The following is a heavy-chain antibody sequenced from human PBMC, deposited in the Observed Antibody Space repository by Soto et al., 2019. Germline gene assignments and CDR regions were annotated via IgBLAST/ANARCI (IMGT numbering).Heavy chain of an antibody. CDR3: TTDPWHGMDV. J-gene: IGHJ6*02. CDR2: MKSKTDGGTT. Sequence: EVQLVESGGGLVKPGGSLRLSCAASGFSFSNAWMNWVRQTPGKGLEWVGRMKSKTDGGTTDYVAPVKGRFTISRDDSKHTLYLQMNSLKIEDTAVYYCTTDPWHGMDVWGQGTTVTVSS. V-gene: IGHV3-15*07. CDR1: GFSFSNAW.